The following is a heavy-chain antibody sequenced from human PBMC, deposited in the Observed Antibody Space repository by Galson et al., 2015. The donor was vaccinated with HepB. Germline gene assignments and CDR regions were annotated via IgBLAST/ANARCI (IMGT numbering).Heavy chain of an antibody. D-gene: IGHD1-26*01. CDR3: ARGKMGATTRSDY. Sequence: LSLTCTVSGGSISSSSYYWGWIRQPPGKGLEWIGSIYYSGSTYYNPSLKSRVTISVDTSKNQFSLKLSSVTAADTAVYYCARGKMGATTRSDYWGQGTLVTVSS. CDR2: IYYSGST. CDR1: GGSISSSSYY. V-gene: IGHV4-39*01. J-gene: IGHJ4*02.